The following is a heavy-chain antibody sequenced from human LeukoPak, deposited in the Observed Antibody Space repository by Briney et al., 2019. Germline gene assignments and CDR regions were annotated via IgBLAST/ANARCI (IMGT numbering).Heavy chain of an antibody. CDR2: ISAYNGNT. V-gene: IGHV1-18*01. J-gene: IGHJ4*02. CDR1: GYTFTSYG. CDR3: ARTPSRPWELLNDY. D-gene: IGHD1-26*01. Sequence: ASVKVSCKASGYTFTSYGISWVRQAPGQGLEWMGWISAYNGNTNYAQKLQGRVTMTTDTSTSTAYMELRSLRSDDTAVYYCARTPSRPWELLNDYWGQGTLVTVSS.